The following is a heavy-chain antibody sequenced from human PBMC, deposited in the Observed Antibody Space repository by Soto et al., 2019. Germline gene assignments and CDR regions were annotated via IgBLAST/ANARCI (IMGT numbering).Heavy chain of an antibody. D-gene: IGHD3-9*01. CDR3: AGSYDKADY. V-gene: IGHV4-30-2*01. CDR1: GGSISSGGYS. Sequence: PSETLSLTCTVSGGSISSGGYSWSWIRQPPGKGLEWIGYIYHSGSTYYNPSLKSRVTISVDRSKNQFSLKLSSVTAADTAVYYCAGSYDKADYWGQGTLVTVSS. CDR2: IYHSGST. J-gene: IGHJ4*02.